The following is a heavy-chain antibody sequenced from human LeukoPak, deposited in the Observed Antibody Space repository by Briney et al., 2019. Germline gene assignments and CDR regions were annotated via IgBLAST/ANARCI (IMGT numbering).Heavy chain of an antibody. CDR3: AREGYSSGWYAKQINWFDP. D-gene: IGHD6-19*01. CDR2: IIPIFGTA. CDR1: GGTFSSYA. J-gene: IGHJ5*02. Sequence: ASVKVSCKASGGTFSSYAISWVRQAPGQGLEWMGGIIPIFGTANYAQKFQGRVTITADESTSTAYTELSSLRSEDTAVYYCAREGYSSGWYAKQINWFDPWGQGTLVTVSS. V-gene: IGHV1-69*13.